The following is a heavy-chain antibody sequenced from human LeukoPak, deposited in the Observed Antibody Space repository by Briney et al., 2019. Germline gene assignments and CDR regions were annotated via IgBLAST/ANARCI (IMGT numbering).Heavy chain of an antibody. CDR1: GFTFSNYG. Sequence: SGRSLRLSCAASGFTFSNYGMHWVRQAPGKGLEWVSRISSSGGSTYYADSVKGRFTISRDSSENTLYLQMNSLRAEDTAVYYCARAGSSSSFDYWGQGTLVTVSS. V-gene: IGHV3-23*01. J-gene: IGHJ4*02. D-gene: IGHD6-6*01. CDR2: ISSSGGST. CDR3: ARAGSSSSFDY.